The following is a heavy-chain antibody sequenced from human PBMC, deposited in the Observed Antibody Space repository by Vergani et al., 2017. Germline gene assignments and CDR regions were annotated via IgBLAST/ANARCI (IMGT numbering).Heavy chain of an antibody. CDR1: GFTFSNAW. J-gene: IGHJ3*02. V-gene: IGHV3-15*01. Sequence: EVQLVESGGGLVKPGGSLRLSCAASGFTFSNAWMSWVRQAPGKGLEWVGRIKSKTDGGTTDYAAPVKGRFTISRDDSKNTLYLQMNSLKTEDTAVYYCTTDGGVRIAKRIDAFDIWGQGTMVTVSS. CDR3: TTDGGVRIAKRIDAFDI. D-gene: IGHD6-13*01. CDR2: IKSKTDGGTT.